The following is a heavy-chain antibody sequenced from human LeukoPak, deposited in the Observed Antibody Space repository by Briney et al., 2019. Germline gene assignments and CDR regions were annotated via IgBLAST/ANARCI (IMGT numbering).Heavy chain of an antibody. D-gene: IGHD3-10*01. CDR2: MNPNSGNT. Sequence: GVSVKVSCKASGYTFISYDINWVRQATGQGLEWMGWMNPNSGNTGYAQKFQGRVTMTRNTSISTAYMDLSSLRSEDTAVYYCARAGSGYYYYYGMDVWGQGTTVTVSS. J-gene: IGHJ6*02. CDR3: ARAGSGYYYYYGMDV. V-gene: IGHV1-8*01. CDR1: GYTFISYD.